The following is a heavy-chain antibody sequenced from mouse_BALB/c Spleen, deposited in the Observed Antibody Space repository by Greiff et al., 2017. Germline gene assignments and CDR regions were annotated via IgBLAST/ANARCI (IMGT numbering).Heavy chain of an antibody. CDR2: ISYDGSN. CDR1: GYSITSGYY. CDR3: ATYYRYAMDY. J-gene: IGHJ4*01. Sequence: VQLQESGPGLVKPSQSLSLTCSVTGYSITSGYYWNWIRQFPGNKLEWMGYISYDGSNNYNPSLKNRISITRDTSKNQFFLKLNSVTTEDTATYYCATYYRYAMDYWGQGTSVTVSS. D-gene: IGHD2-14*01. V-gene: IGHV3-6*02.